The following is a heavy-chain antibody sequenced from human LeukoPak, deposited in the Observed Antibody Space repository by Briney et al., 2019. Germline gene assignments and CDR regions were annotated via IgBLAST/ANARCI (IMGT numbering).Heavy chain of an antibody. J-gene: IGHJ4*02. CDR2: IWYDGSNK. D-gene: IGHD3-22*01. Sequence: GGSLRLSCAASGFTFSSYGMHWVRQAPGKGLEWVAVIWYDGSNKYYADSVKGRFTISRDNSKNTLYLQMNSLRAEDTAVYYCAKLAYYYDSSDYYVFDYWGQGTLVTASS. CDR3: AKLAYYYDSSDYYVFDY. V-gene: IGHV3-33*06. CDR1: GFTFSSYG.